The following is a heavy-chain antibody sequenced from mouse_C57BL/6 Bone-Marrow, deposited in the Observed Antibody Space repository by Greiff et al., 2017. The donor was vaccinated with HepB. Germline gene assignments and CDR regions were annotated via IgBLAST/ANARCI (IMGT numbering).Heavy chain of an antibody. V-gene: IGHV14-4*01. CDR3: TTDYSNY. CDR1: GFNIKDDY. D-gene: IGHD2-5*01. Sequence: VQLKESGAELVRPGASVKLSCTASGFNIKDDYMHWVKQRPEQGLEWIGWIDPENGDTEYASKFQGKATITADKSSNTAYLQLSSLTSEDTAVYYCTTDYSNYWGQGTTLTVSS. CDR2: IDPENGDT. J-gene: IGHJ2*01.